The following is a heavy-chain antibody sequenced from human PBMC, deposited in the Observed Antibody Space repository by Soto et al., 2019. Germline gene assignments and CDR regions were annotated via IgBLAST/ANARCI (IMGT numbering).Heavy chain of an antibody. J-gene: IGHJ6*03. D-gene: IGHD6-6*01. CDR1: GGSFSGYY. Sequence: SETLSLTCAVYGGSFSGYYWSWIRQPPGKGLEWIGEINHSGSTNYNPSLKSRVTISVDTSKNQFSLKLSSVTAADTAVYYFAASPLAARPTYYYYYFMDGWGEGTTVTVS. CDR3: AASPLAARPTYYYYYFMDG. CDR2: INHSGST. V-gene: IGHV4-34*01.